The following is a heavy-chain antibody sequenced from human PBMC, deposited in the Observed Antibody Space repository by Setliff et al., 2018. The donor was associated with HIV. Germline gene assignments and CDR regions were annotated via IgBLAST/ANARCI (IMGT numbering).Heavy chain of an antibody. CDR3: AKDASITGTSYYFDY. Sequence: GESLKISCAASGFTFDEYAMHWVRQSPGKGLEWVSLITWNGGRTSYADSVKGRFTISRDNSKNSLFLQMSSLRVEETALYYCAKDASITGTSYYFDYWGHGTLVTVSS. CDR1: GFTFDEYA. CDR2: ITWNGGRT. D-gene: IGHD1-20*01. J-gene: IGHJ4*01. V-gene: IGHV3-43D*04.